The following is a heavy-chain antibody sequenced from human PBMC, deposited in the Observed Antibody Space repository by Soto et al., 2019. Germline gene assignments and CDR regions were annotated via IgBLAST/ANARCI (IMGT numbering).Heavy chain of an antibody. CDR2: IWYDGSNK. V-gene: IGHV3-33*01. CDR1: GFPFSIYG. J-gene: IGHJ2*01. CDR3: AREVIATDTKTYWNFDL. D-gene: IGHD1-1*01. Sequence: QVQLVESGGGVVQPGRSLRLSCAASGFPFSIYGMHWVRQAPGKGLEWVAVIWYDGSNKYYADSVKGRFTISRDNSKNTLYQRMNSLRSANSAVYYCAREVIATDTKTYWNFDLWGRGTMVMVSS.